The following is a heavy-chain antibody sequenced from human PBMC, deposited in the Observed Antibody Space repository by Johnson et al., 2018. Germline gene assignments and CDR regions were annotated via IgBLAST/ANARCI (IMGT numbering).Heavy chain of an antibody. Sequence: VRLQESGGGLVQPGGSLRLSCAASGFTFSSYWMHWVRQAPGKGLLWVSRIHTDGSTIYADSVKGRFTISRDNDKNTLYLQMSSLRGEDTAVYYCAREGGGYPVDVWGKGTTVTFSS. V-gene: IGHV3-74*01. J-gene: IGHJ6*04. CDR1: GFTFSSYW. CDR3: AREGGGYPVDV. CDR2: IHTDGST. D-gene: IGHD1-1*01.